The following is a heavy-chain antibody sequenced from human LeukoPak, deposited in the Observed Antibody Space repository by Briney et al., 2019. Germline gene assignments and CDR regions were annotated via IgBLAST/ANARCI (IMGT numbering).Heavy chain of an antibody. CDR3: ASGGGMGYCSSTSCLQTDFDY. CDR2: IRRRAFGETA. J-gene: IGHJ4*02. V-gene: IGHV3-49*04. CDR1: GFTFGDYA. D-gene: IGHD2-2*01. Sequence: PGGSLRLSCTASGFTFGDYAVSWVRRAPGRGLEWVGLIRRRAFGETADYAASVKGRFTISRDDSKSIAYLQMNSLRAEDTAVYYCASGGGMGYCSSTSCLQTDFDYWGQGTLVTVSS.